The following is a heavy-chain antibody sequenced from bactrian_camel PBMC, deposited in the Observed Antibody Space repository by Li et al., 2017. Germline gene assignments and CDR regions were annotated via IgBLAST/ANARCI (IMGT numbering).Heavy chain of an antibody. CDR2: TDRPGRR. V-gene: IGHV3S53*01. CDR1: RYNVSTGC. D-gene: IGHD1*01. J-gene: IGHJ6*01. CDR3: AAVPVRWAIRLDPRDFRY. Sequence: HVQLVESGGGSVQPGGTLRLSCVASRYNVSTGCMGCFRQAPGKEREGVAHTDRPGRRAYADSVDGRFAISKDSAKNTLYLQKNSLKPDDTAMYYCAAVPVRWAIRLDPRDFRYWGQGTQVTVS.